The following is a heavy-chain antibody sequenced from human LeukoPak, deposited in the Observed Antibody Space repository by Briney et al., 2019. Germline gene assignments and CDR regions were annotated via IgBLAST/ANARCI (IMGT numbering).Heavy chain of an antibody. J-gene: IGHJ4*02. CDR2: IYTSGST. CDR1: GGSISSGSYY. D-gene: IGHD6-13*01. V-gene: IGHV4-61*02. CDR3: ARDIELGHFDY. Sequence: SQTLSLTCTVSGGSISSGSYYWSWIRQPAGKGLEWIGRIYTSGSTNYNPSLKSRVTISVDTSKNQFSLKLSSVTAADTAVYYCARDIELGHFDYWGQGTLVTVSS.